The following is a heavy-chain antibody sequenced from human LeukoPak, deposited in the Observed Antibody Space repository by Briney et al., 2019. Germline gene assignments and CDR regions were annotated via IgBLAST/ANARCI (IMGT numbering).Heavy chain of an antibody. Sequence: GGSLRLSCASSGFDFSSFWMSWVRQAPGKGLEWVANIDEDGSSDYYVDSVKGRFTISRDNAKNSLYLHINILRGDDTAVYYCARDTRDDDYCLDYFDYWGQGSLVTVSS. V-gene: IGHV3-7*01. CDR1: GFDFSSFW. CDR2: IDEDGSSD. CDR3: ARDTRDDDYCLDYFDY. J-gene: IGHJ4*02. D-gene: IGHD5-12*01.